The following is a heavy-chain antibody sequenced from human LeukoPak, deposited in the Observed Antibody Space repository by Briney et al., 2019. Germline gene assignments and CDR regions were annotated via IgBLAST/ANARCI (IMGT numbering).Heavy chain of an antibody. CDR3: ARPRKDYDYVWGSYRQGAFDI. J-gene: IGHJ3*02. CDR2: IYYSGST. Sequence: TSETLSLTCTASGGSISSSIYYWGWIRQPPGKGLEWIGSIYYSGSTYYNLSLKSRVTISVDTSKNQFSLKLSSVTAADTAVYYCARPRKDYDYVWGSYRQGAFDIWGQGTMVTVSS. CDR1: GGSISSSIYY. V-gene: IGHV4-39*01. D-gene: IGHD3-16*02.